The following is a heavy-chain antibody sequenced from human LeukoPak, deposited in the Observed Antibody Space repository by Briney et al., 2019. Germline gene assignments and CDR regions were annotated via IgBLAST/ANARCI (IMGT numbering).Heavy chain of an antibody. CDR1: GFTFSSYW. CDR2: IKQDGSEK. D-gene: IGHD6-13*01. Sequence: GGSLRLSCAASGFTFSSYWMSWVRQAPGKGLEWVANIKQDGSEKYYVDSVKGRFTISRDNAKNSLYLQMNSLRAEDSAVYYCVRESPVAAVGRSWFDPWGQGTLVTVSS. V-gene: IGHV3-7*03. CDR3: VRESPVAAVGRSWFDP. J-gene: IGHJ5*02.